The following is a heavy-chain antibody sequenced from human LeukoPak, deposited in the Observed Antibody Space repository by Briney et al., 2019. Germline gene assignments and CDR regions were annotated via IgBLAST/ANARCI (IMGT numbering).Heavy chain of an antibody. V-gene: IGHV3-23*01. CDR2: IRPSGDNT. CDR1: GFTFSSYD. CDR3: AKETRNYCSGGSCYGLGDY. D-gene: IGHD2-15*01. Sequence: GGALRLSCAASGFTFSSYDMTWVRQAPGRGLEWVSSIRPSGDNTYYGDSVKGRFTISRDNSKNTLYLQMNSLRAEDTAVYCCAKETRNYCSGGSCYGLGDYWGQGTLVTVSS. J-gene: IGHJ4*02.